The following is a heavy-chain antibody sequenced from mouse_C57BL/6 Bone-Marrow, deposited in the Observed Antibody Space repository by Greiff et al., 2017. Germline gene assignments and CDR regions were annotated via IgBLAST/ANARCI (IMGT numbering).Heavy chain of an antibody. V-gene: IGHV1-54*01. CDR2: INPGSGGT. J-gene: IGHJ3*01. D-gene: IGHD4-1*01. CDR3: ARSKNWDSWFAY. Sequence: QVHVKQSGAELVRPGTSVKVSCKASGYAFTNYLIEWVKQRPGQGLEWIGVINPGSGGTNSNETFKGKATLTAYKSSSTAYMQLSSLTSEDSAVYFCARSKNWDSWFAYWGQGTLVTVSA. CDR1: GYAFTNYL.